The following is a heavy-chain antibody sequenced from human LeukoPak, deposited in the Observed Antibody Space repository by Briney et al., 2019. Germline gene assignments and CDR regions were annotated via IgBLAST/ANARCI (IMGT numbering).Heavy chain of an antibody. Sequence: PSETLSLTCTVSGGSISSSSYYWGWIRQPPGKGLEWIGRIYYSGSTYCNPSLNSRLAISVDTSKNQFSLKLSSVTAADTAVYYCARHTGSNWSFDYWGQGTLVTVSS. J-gene: IGHJ4*02. CDR3: ARHTGSNWSFDY. CDR2: IYYSGST. D-gene: IGHD6-13*01. CDR1: GGSISSSSYY. V-gene: IGHV4-39*01.